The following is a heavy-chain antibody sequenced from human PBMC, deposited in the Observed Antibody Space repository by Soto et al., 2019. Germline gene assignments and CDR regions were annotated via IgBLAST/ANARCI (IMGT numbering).Heavy chain of an antibody. V-gene: IGHV4-4*02. CDR1: GASISSTNW. CDR3: ARAGQELRD. J-gene: IGHJ4*01. Sequence: QVQLQESGPGLVKPSGTLSLTCAVSGASISSTNWWSWVRQFPGKGLEWIGEIFHDGRTNYNPSLKRRVTISVDKSKNPFSLELTSVTAADTAIYYCARAGQELRDWGHGTLVTVSS. CDR2: IFHDGRT. D-gene: IGHD6-13*01.